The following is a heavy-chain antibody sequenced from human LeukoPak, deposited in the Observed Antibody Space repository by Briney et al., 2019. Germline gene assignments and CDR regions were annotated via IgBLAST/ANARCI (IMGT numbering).Heavy chain of an antibody. J-gene: IGHJ4*02. CDR3: ARGYGSGTRQAYYFDY. CDR1: GFTFSSYS. D-gene: IGHD3-10*01. CDR2: ISGSSSYI. V-gene: IGHV3-21*01. Sequence: GGSLRLSCAASGFTFSSYSMNWVRQAPGKGLEWVSCISGSSSYIYSADSVKGRFTISRHNAKNSLYLQMNSLRAEDTAVYYCARGYGSGTRQAYYFDYWGQGTLVTVSS.